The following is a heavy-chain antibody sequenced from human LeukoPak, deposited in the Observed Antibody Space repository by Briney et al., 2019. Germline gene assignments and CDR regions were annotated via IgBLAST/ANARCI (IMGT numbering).Heavy chain of an antibody. Sequence: PGGSLRLSCAASGFTFRSFVMHWVRQAPGKGLEWVSSISSSSSYIYYADSVKGRFTISRDNAKNSLYLQMNSLRAEDTAVYYCARDEAITQIDYYYYGMDVWGQGTTVTVSS. J-gene: IGHJ6*02. CDR3: ARDEAITQIDYYYYGMDV. V-gene: IGHV3-21*01. CDR1: GFTFRSFV. D-gene: IGHD3-10*01. CDR2: ISSSSSYI.